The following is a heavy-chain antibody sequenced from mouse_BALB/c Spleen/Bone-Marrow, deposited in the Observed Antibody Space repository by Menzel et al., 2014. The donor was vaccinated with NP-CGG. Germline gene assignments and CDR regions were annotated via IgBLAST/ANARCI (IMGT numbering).Heavy chain of an antibody. Sequence: DVMLVESGGGLVQPGGSLRLSCATSGFTFTDYYMSWVRQPPGKALEWLGFIRNKANGYTKEYSASVKGRFTISRDNSQSILYLQMNTLRAEDSATYCCARDGNYYFDYWGQGTTLTVSS. CDR2: IRNKANGYTK. D-gene: IGHD2-1*01. V-gene: IGHV7-3*02. CDR1: GFTFTDYY. J-gene: IGHJ2*01. CDR3: ARDGNYYFDY.